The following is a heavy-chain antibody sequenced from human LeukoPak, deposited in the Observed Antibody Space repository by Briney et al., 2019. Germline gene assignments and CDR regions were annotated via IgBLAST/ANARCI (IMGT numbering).Heavy chain of an antibody. CDR2: FDPEDGET. J-gene: IGHJ3*02. D-gene: IGHD2-15*01. CDR3: ARRSYCSGGSCYSRGDDAFDI. Sequence: ASVKVSCKVSGYTLTELSMHWVRQAPGKGLEWMGGFDPEDGETIYAQKFQGRVTMTEDTSTDTAYMELSSLRSEDTAVYYCARRSYCSGGSCYSRGDDAFDIWGQGTMVTVPS. CDR1: GYTLTELS. V-gene: IGHV1-24*01.